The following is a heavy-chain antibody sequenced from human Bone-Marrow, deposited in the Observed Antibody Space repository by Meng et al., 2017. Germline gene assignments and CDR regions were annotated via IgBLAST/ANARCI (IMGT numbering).Heavy chain of an antibody. CDR1: GASISSGDYF. Sequence: QVQLQESGPGLVKPSQTLSLTCTVSGASISSGDYFWIWIRQPPGKGLEWIGYISYSGGTYSNPSLKSRVDISVDKSKNQFYLSLFSVTAADTAVYYCGRDQGRELINHWGQGTLVTVSS. J-gene: IGHJ4*02. CDR2: ISYSGGT. V-gene: IGHV4-30-4*01. D-gene: IGHD1-7*01. CDR3: GRDQGRELINH.